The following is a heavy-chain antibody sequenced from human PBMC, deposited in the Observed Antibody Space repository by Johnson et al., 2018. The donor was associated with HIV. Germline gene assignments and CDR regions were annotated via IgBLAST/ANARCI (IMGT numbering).Heavy chain of an antibody. D-gene: IGHD4-11*01. CDR2: IYSSGTT. CDR3: ARDSRYNNYGGGSVGAFDI. V-gene: IGHV3-66*02. CDR1: GFTVSSSY. J-gene: IGHJ3*02. Sequence: EVQLVESGGGLVQPGGSLRLSCVVSGFTVSSSYLTWVRQAPGTGLEWVSLIYSSGTTDYADSVQGRFTISRDNSKNTLYHQMNSLRTEDTAVYYCARDSRYNNYGGGSVGAFDIWGQGTTVTVSS.